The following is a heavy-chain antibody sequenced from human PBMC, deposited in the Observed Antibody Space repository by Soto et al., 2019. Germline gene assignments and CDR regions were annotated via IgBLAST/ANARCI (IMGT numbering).Heavy chain of an antibody. J-gene: IGHJ5*02. V-gene: IGHV3-23*01. Sequence: GGSLRPSCPASGFTFSSYAMSWVRQAPGKGLEWVSAISGSGGSTYYADSVKGRFTISRDNSKNTLYLQMNSLRAEDTAVYYCAKDIAAAGTDWFDPWGQGTLVTVSS. D-gene: IGHD6-13*01. CDR3: AKDIAAAGTDWFDP. CDR2: ISGSGGST. CDR1: GFTFSSYA.